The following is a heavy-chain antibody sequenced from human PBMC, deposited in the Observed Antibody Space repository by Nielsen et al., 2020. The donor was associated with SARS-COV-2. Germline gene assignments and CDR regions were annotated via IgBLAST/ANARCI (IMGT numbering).Heavy chain of an antibody. J-gene: IGHJ6*02. CDR2: IWYDGSNK. Sequence: GESLKISCAASGFTFSSYGMHWVRQAPGKGLEWVAVIWYDGSNKYYADSVKGRFTISRDNSKNTLYLQMNSLRAEDTAVYYCAKDLSGYSGYDYYGMDVWGQGTTVTVSS. CDR1: GFTFSSYG. D-gene: IGHD5-12*01. CDR3: AKDLSGYSGYDYYGMDV. V-gene: IGHV3-30*02.